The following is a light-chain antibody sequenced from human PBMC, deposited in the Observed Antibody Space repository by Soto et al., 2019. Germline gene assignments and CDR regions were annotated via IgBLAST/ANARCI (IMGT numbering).Light chain of an antibody. CDR2: DVT. J-gene: IGLJ2*01. V-gene: IGLV2-14*03. Sequence: QSALTQPASVSGSPGRSITISCTGTSSDVGGYNHVSWYQQHPGKAPKLMIYDVTDRPSGVSNRFSGSKSGSKASLAISGLQAEDEADYYCNSYTGANPLVFGGGTKVTVL. CDR3: NSYTGANPLV. CDR1: SSDVGGYNH.